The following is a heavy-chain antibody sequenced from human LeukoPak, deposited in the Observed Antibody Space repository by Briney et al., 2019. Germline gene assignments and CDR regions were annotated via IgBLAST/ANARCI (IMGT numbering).Heavy chain of an antibody. CDR1: GGSISDGGCY. D-gene: IGHD6-19*01. V-gene: IGHV4-39*07. CDR3: ARLRLRDYSSGDLDY. Sequence: NPSETLSLTCTVSGGSISDGGCYWAWIRQSPGKGLEWIASIFYRGATYYNPSLKSRLTISVDTSKDQFSLRLSSVTAADTAVYYCARLRLRDYSSGDLDYWGQGTLVTVSS. J-gene: IGHJ4*02. CDR2: IFYRGAT.